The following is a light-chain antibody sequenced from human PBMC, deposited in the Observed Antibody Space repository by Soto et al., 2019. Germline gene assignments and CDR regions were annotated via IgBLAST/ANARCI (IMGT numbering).Light chain of an antibody. J-gene: IGKJ2*01. V-gene: IGKV3-15*01. CDR3: QQYNNWPPYT. CDR2: EES. Sequence: EIVMTQSPATLSASPGEAATLSCRASQSVSTNLAWYQQKPGQAPRLLIYEESTLATGIPGRFSGSGSGTEFTLTISSLQSADFAVYYCQQYNNWPPYTFGQGTKLEIK. CDR1: QSVSTN.